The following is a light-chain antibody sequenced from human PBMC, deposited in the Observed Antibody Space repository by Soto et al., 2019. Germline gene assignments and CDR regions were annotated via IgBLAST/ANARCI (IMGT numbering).Light chain of an antibody. J-gene: IGLJ2*01. CDR3: SSYTSYNTRV. V-gene: IGLV2-14*01. CDR1: SSDVGGYNS. Sequence: QSALTQPASVSGSPGQPITISCTGTSSDVGGYNSVSWYQQYPGKAPKLMIYEVSNRPSGVSNRFSGSKSGNTASLTISGLQAEDEADYFCSSYTSYNTRVFGGGTKVTVL. CDR2: EVS.